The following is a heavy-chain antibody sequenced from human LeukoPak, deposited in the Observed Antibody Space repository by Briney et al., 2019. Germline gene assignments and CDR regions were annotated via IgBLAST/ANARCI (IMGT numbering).Heavy chain of an antibody. CDR3: ARGRVGRVFDY. CDR1: GFTFSSYA. D-gene: IGHD1-26*01. J-gene: IGHJ4*02. Sequence: GGSLRLSCAASGFTFSSYAMSWVRQAPGKGLEWVSAISASGGSTYYADSVKGRLTISRDNSKNTLYVQMNSLRAEDTAGEYCARGRVGRVFDYWGQGPLVTVSS. V-gene: IGHV3-23*01. CDR2: ISASGGST.